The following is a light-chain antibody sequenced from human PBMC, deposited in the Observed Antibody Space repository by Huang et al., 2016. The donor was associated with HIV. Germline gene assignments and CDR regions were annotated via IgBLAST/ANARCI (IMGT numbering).Light chain of an antibody. CDR1: KSISSY. CDR3: QQGYSTPHT. V-gene: IGKV1-39*01. CDR2: AAS. J-gene: IGKJ2*01. Sequence: DIKMTQSPSSLSASVGDRVTITCRASKSISSYLNWYQKNPGKAPKLLIYAASSLQSGVPSRFSGSGSGTYFTLTISSLQPEDFATYYCQQGYSTPHTFGQGTKLEIK.